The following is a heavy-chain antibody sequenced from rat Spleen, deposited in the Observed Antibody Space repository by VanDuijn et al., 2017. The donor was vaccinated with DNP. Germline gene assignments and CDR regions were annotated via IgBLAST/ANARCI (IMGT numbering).Heavy chain of an antibody. J-gene: IGHJ3*01. Sequence: EVQVVESGGGLVQPKESLKISCAASGFTFNNYWMTWIRQVPGKGLEWVASITSSGGSIYYPDSVKGRFTISRDDAKNTLYLQMNSLRSEDTATYYCAARYSSSWFAYWGQGTLVTVSS. CDR3: AARYSSSWFAY. CDR1: GFTFNNYW. V-gene: IGHV5-31*01. CDR2: ITSSGGSI. D-gene: IGHD1-2*01.